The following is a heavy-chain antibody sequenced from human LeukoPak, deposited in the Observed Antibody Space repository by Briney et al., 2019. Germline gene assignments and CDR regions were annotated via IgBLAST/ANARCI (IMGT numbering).Heavy chain of an antibody. Sequence: SETLSLTCAVYGGSFSDYYWSWIRQPPGRGLEWIGEINHSGSTNYKSSLKSRVTISLDTSKNQFSLRLSSVTAADTAVYYCWGYITRGDWFDPWGQGTLVTVSS. CDR1: GGSFSDYY. CDR3: WGYITRGDWFDP. V-gene: IGHV4-34*01. D-gene: IGHD6-13*01. CDR2: INHSGST. J-gene: IGHJ5*02.